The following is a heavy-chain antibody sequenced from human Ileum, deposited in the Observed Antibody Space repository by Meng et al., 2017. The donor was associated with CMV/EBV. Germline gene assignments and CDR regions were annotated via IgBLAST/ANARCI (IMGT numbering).Heavy chain of an antibody. V-gene: IGHV4-39*07. CDR1: GGSISSPPYH. CDR3: ARDTGYFSGNLY. Sequence: QLPFQAPGPGLVNPSEPLSLTCTVSGGSISSPPYHWGWIRQPPGKGLEWIASIYSSGTTYYNPSLKSRVTVSLDMSKNHLSLKLSSVTAADTAVYYCARDTGYFSGNLYWGQGILVTVSS. J-gene: IGHJ4*02. CDR2: IYSSGTT. D-gene: IGHD3-10*01.